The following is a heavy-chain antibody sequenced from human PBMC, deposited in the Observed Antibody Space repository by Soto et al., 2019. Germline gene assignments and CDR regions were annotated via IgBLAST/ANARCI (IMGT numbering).Heavy chain of an antibody. D-gene: IGHD3-16*01. V-gene: IGHV4-59*01. J-gene: IGHJ4*02. CDR3: AREKDGYNRGGDFDY. Sequence: PSETLSLTCTVSGGSISSYYWSWIRQPPGKGLEWIGSTNYNPSLKSRVTISVDTSKNQFSLKLSSVTAADTAVYYCAREKDGYNRGGDFDYWGQGTLVTSP. CDR1: GGSISSYY. CDR2: ST.